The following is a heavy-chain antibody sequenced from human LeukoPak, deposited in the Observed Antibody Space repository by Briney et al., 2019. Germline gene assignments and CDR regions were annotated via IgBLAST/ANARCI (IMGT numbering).Heavy chain of an antibody. CDR1: GFTFSSYG. CDR3: ARATTVTMLEAAFDI. J-gene: IGHJ3*02. Sequence: GGSLRLSCAASGFTFSSYGMSWVRQAPGKGLEWVSAISGSGGSTYYADSVKGRFTISIDNAKNSLYLQMNSLRAEDTAIYYCARATTVTMLEAAFDIWGQGTMVTVSS. D-gene: IGHD4-17*01. V-gene: IGHV3-23*01. CDR2: ISGSGGST.